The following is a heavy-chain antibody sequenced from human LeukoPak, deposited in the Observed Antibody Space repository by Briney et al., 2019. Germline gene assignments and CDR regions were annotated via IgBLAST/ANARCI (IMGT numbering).Heavy chain of an antibody. V-gene: IGHV3-21*01. Sequence: GGSLRLSCAASGFTFSSYSMNWVRQAPGKGLEWVSSISSSSSYIYYADPVKGRFTISRDNAKNSLYLQMNSLRAEDTAVYYCARGDLYSSGWYDYWGQGTLVTVSS. CDR3: ARGDLYSSGWYDY. J-gene: IGHJ4*02. CDR2: ISSSSSYI. CDR1: GFTFSSYS. D-gene: IGHD6-19*01.